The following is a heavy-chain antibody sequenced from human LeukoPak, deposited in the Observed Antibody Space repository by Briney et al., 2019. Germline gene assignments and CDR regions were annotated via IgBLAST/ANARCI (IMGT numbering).Heavy chain of an antibody. CDR2: MNPNSGNT. CDR1: GYTFTSYD. J-gene: IGHJ4*02. D-gene: IGHD5-18*01. Sequence: ASVKVSCKASGYTFTSYDINWVRQATGQGLEWMGWMNPNSGNTGYAQKFQGRVTMTRNTSISTAYMELSRLRSDDAAVYYCARGETYGYSYGYYFDYWGQGTLVTVSS. CDR3: ARGETYGYSYGYYFDY. V-gene: IGHV1-8*01.